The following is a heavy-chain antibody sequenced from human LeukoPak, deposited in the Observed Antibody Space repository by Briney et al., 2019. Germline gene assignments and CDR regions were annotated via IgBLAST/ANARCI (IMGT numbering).Heavy chain of an antibody. CDR3: ARDGDTSGYSD. V-gene: IGHV3-7*01. Sequence: GGSLRLSCAASEFTFSSYWMSWVRQAPGKGLQWVANIKQDGSEKYYVDSVKGRFTISRDNAKNSLYLQMNSLRAEDTAVYYCARDGDTSGYSDWGQGTLVTVSS. J-gene: IGHJ4*02. D-gene: IGHD3-22*01. CDR2: IKQDGSEK. CDR1: EFTFSSYW.